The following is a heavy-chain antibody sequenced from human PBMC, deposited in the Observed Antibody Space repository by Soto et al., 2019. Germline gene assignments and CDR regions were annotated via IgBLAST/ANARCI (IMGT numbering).Heavy chain of an antibody. CDR2: INSGASTT. CDR3: ARGPSGWFGYDY. Sequence: GGSLRLSCAASGFTFSSSWMHWVRQAPGKGLVWVSRINSGASTTNYADSVKGRFTISRDNAKNTLYLQMDSLTAEDTAVYYCARGPSGWFGYDYWGQGTLVTASS. D-gene: IGHD6-19*01. J-gene: IGHJ4*02. CDR1: GFTFSSSW. V-gene: IGHV3-74*01.